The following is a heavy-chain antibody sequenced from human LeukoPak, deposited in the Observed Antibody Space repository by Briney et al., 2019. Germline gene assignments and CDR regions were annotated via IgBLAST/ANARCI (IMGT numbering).Heavy chain of an antibody. CDR2: INHSGST. CDR1: GGSFSGYY. V-gene: IGHV4-34*01. J-gene: IGHJ4*02. CDR3: ARGYYYGSGNYYLNY. Sequence: SETLSLTCAVYGGSFSGYYWSWIRQPPGKGLEWIGEINHSGSTNYNPSLKSRVTILVDTSKNQFSLKLSSVTAADTAVYYCARGYYYGSGNYYLNYWGQGTLVTVSS. D-gene: IGHD3-10*01.